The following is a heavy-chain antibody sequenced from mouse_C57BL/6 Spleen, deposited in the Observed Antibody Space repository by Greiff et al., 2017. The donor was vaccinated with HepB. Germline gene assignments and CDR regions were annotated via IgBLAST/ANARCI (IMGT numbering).Heavy chain of an antibody. J-gene: IGHJ3*01. V-gene: IGHV1-50*01. D-gene: IGHD3-2*02. CDR2: IDPSDSYT. CDR3: ARGNSSGYPTFAY. CDR1: GYTFTSYW. Sequence: QVQLQQPGAELVKPGASVKLSCKASGYTFTSYWMQWVKQRPGQGLEWIGEIDPSDSYTNYNQKFKGKAKLTVDTSSSTAYMQLSSLTSEDSAVYYCARGNSSGYPTFAYWGQGTLVTVSA.